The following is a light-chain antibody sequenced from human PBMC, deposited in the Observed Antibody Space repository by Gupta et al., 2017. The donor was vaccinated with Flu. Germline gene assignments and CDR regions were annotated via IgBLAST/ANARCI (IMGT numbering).Light chain of an antibody. CDR1: QSVSSY. V-gene: IGKV3-11*01. CDR2: DAS. Sequence: EIVLTQSPATLSLSPGERATLSCRASQSVSSYLAWYQQKPGQAPRLLIYDASNRATGIPARFSGSGSGTDFTLTISSLDPEDFAVYYCQQRRDWPRTFGQGTKVEIK. CDR3: QQRRDWPRT. J-gene: IGKJ1*01.